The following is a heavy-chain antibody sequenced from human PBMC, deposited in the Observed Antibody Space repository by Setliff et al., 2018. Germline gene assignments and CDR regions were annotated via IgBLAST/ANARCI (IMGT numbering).Heavy chain of an antibody. V-gene: IGHV4-30-4*01. CDR2: IYNREST. D-gene: IGHD2-21*01. CDR1: GGSISSDDKY. Sequence: SETLSLTCTVSGGSISSDDKYWNWIRQPPGKGLEWIGYIYNRESTYYNPSLKSRVTISVDTSKNQFSLKLRSVTAADTAVYYCSSYLVSWGQGALVTVSS. J-gene: IGHJ4*02. CDR3: SSYLVS.